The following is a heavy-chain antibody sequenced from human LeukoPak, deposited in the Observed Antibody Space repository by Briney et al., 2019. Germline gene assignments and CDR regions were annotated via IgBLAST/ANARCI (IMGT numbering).Heavy chain of an antibody. D-gene: IGHD3-10*01. CDR3: ARTYYGSAMGFDY. CDR2: IYTSGGT. CDR1: GGSISSGSDY. J-gene: IGHJ4*02. Sequence: PSETLSLTCIVSGGSISSGSDYWTWIRQPAGKGLEWIGRIYTSGGTNYNPSLESRVTISLDTSKNQFSLKLSSVTATDTAVYYCARTYYGSAMGFDYWGQGTLVTVSS. V-gene: IGHV4-61*02.